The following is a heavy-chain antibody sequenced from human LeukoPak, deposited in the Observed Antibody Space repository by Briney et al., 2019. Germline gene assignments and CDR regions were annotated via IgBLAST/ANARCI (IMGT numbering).Heavy chain of an antibody. J-gene: IGHJ5*02. D-gene: IGHD1-20*01. Sequence: SETLSLTCTVSGGSIRSFYWSWIRQPPGKGLEWIGYIYYSGSTNYNPSLKSRVTISVDTSKNQFSLKLTSVTAADTAVYYCARKGITETDWFDPWGQGTLVTVSS. V-gene: IGHV4-59*08. CDR3: ARKGITETDWFDP. CDR2: IYYSGST. CDR1: GGSIRSFY.